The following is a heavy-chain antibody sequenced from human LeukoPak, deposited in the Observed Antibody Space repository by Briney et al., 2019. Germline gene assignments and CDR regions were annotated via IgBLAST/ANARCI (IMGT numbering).Heavy chain of an antibody. CDR2: FYSADTT. CDR3: ARRLLTGYYEF. Sequence: GGSLRLSCAASGFTVSSTYMSWVRQAPGKGLEWVSVFYSADTTYYANSVKGRFTISRGNSKNMLYLQMNSLRAEDTAVYYCARRLLTGYYEFWGQGTLVTVSS. D-gene: IGHD3-9*01. V-gene: IGHV3-66*01. J-gene: IGHJ4*02. CDR1: GFTVSSTY.